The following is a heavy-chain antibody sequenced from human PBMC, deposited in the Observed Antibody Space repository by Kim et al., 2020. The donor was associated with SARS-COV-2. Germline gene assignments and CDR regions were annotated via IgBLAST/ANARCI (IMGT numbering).Heavy chain of an antibody. Sequence: SETLSLTCTIYGGSFSDYYWSWIRQPPGRGLEWIGDINHSGSPNYNPSLKSRVTISVDTSKNPFSLKLSSVTAADTAVYYCARNFDLWGRGTLVTVSS. V-gene: IGHV4-34*01. J-gene: IGHJ2*01. CDR3: ARNFDL. CDR1: GGSFSDYY. CDR2: INHSGSP.